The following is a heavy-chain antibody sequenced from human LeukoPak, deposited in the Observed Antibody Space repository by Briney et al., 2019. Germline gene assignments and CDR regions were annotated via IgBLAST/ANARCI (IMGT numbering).Heavy chain of an antibody. D-gene: IGHD5-24*01. CDR2: ISGGDDSA. Sequence: PGGSLRLSCAASGSTFSSYVMTWVRQAPGKGLEWVSAISGGDDSAYYADSVKGRFSISRDNSKNTLYLQMSSLRAEDTAVYYCAKVRDGYNFYWGQGTLVTVSS. V-gene: IGHV3-23*01. J-gene: IGHJ4*02. CDR3: AKVRDGYNFY. CDR1: GSTFSSYV.